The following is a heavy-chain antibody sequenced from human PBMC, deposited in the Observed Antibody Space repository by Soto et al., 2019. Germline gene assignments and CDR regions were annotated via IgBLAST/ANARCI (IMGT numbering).Heavy chain of an antibody. J-gene: IGHJ6*02. CDR1: GYTFSIYS. D-gene: IGHD3-22*01. V-gene: IGHV1-3*01. CDR3: ARPYYYDTTGYYSSHYYFYFGMDV. Sequence: GASVKVSCKASGYTFSIYSIHWVRQAPGQSLEWMGWINAGNGNTKYSQKFQGRVTFTRDTSANTAYMELSSLRSEDAAVYYCARPYYYDTTGYYSSHYYFYFGMDVWGQGTTVTAP. CDR2: INAGNGNT.